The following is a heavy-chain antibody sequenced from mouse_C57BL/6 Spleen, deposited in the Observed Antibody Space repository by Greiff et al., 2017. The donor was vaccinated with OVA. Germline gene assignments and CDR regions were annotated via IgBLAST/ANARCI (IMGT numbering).Heavy chain of an antibody. Sequence: QVQLQQPGAELVKPGASVKLSCKASGYTFTSYWMHWVKQRPGQGLEWIGMIHPNSGSTNYNEKFKSKATLTVDKSSSTAYMQLSSLTSEDSAVYYCARSIYDGYQYYFDYWGQGTTLTVSS. V-gene: IGHV1-64*01. D-gene: IGHD2-3*01. CDR3: ARSIYDGYQYYFDY. CDR1: GYTFTSYW. J-gene: IGHJ2*01. CDR2: IHPNSGST.